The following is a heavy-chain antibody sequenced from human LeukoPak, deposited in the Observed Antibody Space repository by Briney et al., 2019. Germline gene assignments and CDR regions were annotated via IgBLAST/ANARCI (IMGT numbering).Heavy chain of an antibody. D-gene: IGHD6-25*01. CDR3: AKDRRLAAFDY. V-gene: IGHV3-23*01. J-gene: IGHJ4*02. CDR1: GFTFNVYS. CDR2: ITGRGENI. Sequence: PGGSLRLSCAASGFTFNVYSMNWVRQAPGKGLEWVSGITGRGENIYYAGSVKGRFTISRDNSKNTLYLQMNSLRAEDTAVYYCAKDRRLAAFDYGGQGTLVTVSS.